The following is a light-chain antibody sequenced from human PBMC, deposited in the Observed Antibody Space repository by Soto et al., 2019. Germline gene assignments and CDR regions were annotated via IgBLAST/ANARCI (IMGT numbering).Light chain of an antibody. V-gene: IGKV3-20*01. CDR1: QSVSSSY. CDR3: QQYGSSPFT. CDR2: GAS. J-gene: IGKJ4*01. Sequence: EIVLTPSPGTLSLSPGARATLSCRASQSVSSSYLAWYQQKPGQAPRLLIYGASSRATGIPDRFSGSGSGTDFTLTISRLEPEDFAVYYCQQYGSSPFTFGGGTKVDI.